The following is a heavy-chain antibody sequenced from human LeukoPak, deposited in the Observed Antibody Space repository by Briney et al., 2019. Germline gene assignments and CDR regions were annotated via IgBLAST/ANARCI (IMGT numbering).Heavy chain of an antibody. V-gene: IGHV4-59*01. J-gene: IGHJ3*02. Sequence: SETLSLTCTVSGGSISSYYWSWIRQPPGKGLEWIGYIYYSGSTNYNPSLKSRVTISVDTSKNQFSLKLSSVTAADTAVYYCARDFRGSVDAFDIWGQGTMVAVSS. CDR2: IYYSGST. CDR3: ARDFRGSVDAFDI. CDR1: GGSISSYY.